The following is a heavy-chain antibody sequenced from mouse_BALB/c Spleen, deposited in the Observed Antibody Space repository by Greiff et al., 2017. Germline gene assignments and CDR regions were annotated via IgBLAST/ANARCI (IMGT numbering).Heavy chain of an antibody. D-gene: IGHD1-1*01. J-gene: IGHJ1*01. V-gene: IGHV3-2*02. Sequence: ESGPGLVKPSQSLSLTCTVTGYSITSDYAWNWIRQFPGNKLEWMGYISYSGSTSYNPSLKSRISITRDTSKNQFFLQLNSVTTEDTATYYCARYGSSYVRYFDVWGAGTTVTVSS. CDR1: GYSITSDYA. CDR3: ARYGSSYVRYFDV. CDR2: ISYSGST.